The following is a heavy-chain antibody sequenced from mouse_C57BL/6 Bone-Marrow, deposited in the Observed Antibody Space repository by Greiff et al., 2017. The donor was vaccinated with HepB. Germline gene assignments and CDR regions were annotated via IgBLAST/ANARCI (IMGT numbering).Heavy chain of an antibody. CDR1: GYTFTSYW. Sequence: QVHVKQPGAELVMPGASVKLSCKASGYTFTSYWIHWVKQRPGQGLEWIGEIDPSDSYTNYNQKFKGKSTLTVDKSSSTAYMQLSSLTSEDSAVYYCARREIYYGPYYYAMDYWGQGTSVTVSS. D-gene: IGHD2-1*01. V-gene: IGHV1-69*01. J-gene: IGHJ4*01. CDR2: IDPSDSYT. CDR3: ARREIYYGPYYYAMDY.